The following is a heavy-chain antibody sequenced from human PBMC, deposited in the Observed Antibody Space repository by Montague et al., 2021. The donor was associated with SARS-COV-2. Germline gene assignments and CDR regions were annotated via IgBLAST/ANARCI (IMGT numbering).Heavy chain of an antibody. D-gene: IGHD3-10*01. Sequence: SLRLSCAAAGLTVTTNYVSWVRQAPGKRLEWVSLMFRGGAKYYADSVKGRFSISRDESKNTLYLEMNSLRDEDTAVYYCAREAGGDRGVLGPLLYHGMDVWGQGTTVIVSS. J-gene: IGHJ6*02. V-gene: IGHV3-66*02. CDR2: MFRGGAK. CDR3: AREAGGDRGVLGPLLYHGMDV. CDR1: GLTVTTNY.